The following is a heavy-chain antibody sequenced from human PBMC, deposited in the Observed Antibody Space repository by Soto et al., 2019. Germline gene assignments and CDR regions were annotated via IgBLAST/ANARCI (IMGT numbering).Heavy chain of an antibody. D-gene: IGHD3-22*01. CDR1: GFTFTSSA. J-gene: IGHJ4*02. CDR2: IVVGSGNT. CDR3: AAAYDSSGYEDY. Sequence: QMQLVQSGPEVKKPGTSVKVSCKASGFTFTSSAVQWVRQARGQRLEWIGWIVVGSGNTNYAQKFQERVTITRDMSTSTAYMELSSLRSEDTAMYYCAAAYDSSGYEDYWGQGTLVTVSS. V-gene: IGHV1-58*01.